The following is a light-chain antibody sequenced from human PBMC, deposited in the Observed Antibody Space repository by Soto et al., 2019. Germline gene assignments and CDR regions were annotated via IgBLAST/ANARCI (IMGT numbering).Light chain of an antibody. CDR2: DVS. CDR1: QDISRA. Sequence: AIQLTQSPSSLSASVGDTVTITCRASQDISRALAWYQKKPGQPPKLLIYDVSTLENGGPSRFSGSGSGTDFTLTIRSLQPSDFASYYWQQVNSYPYTFGQGTKLDIK. V-gene: IGKV1-13*02. J-gene: IGKJ2*01. CDR3: QQVNSYPYT.